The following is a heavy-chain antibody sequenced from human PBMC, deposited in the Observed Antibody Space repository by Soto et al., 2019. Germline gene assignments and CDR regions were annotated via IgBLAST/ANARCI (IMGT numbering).Heavy chain of an antibody. J-gene: IGHJ4*02. Sequence: SETLSLTCTVTGDSISSRSYYWGWIRQPPGKGLELIGSIYYSGSTYNNPSLRSRVSMSIDTSKDQFSLKLRSVTAADTALYFCARQRTSVVTQAYLDXWGPGSLVTVSX. D-gene: IGHD2-21*02. CDR2: IYYSGST. CDR1: GDSISSRSYY. CDR3: ARQRTSVVTQAYLDX. V-gene: IGHV4-39*01.